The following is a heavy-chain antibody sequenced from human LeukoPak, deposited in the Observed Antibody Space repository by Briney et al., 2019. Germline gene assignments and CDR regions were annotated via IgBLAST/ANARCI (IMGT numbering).Heavy chain of an antibody. J-gene: IGHJ4*02. CDR3: AKGAASRCRGALCYPFDC. CDR2: VIGSGVDT. Sequence: GGSLRLSCTASGFSFSTYAMNWVRQAPGKGLEWVASVIGSGVDTYHAVSAKGRFTVSRDNSKNTLYLQMTSLRAEDTAVYYCAKGAASRCRGALCYPFDCWGQGTLVTVSS. CDR1: GFSFSTYA. D-gene: IGHD2-15*01. V-gene: IGHV3-23*01.